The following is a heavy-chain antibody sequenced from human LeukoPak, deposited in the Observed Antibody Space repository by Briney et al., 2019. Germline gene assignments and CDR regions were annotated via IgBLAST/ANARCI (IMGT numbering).Heavy chain of an antibody. CDR2: ISGSGGST. CDR3: AKDLRSTGSYYLFDY. J-gene: IGHJ4*02. Sequence: PGGSLRLSCAASGFTFSSYGMSWVRQAPGKGLEWVSAISGSGGSTYYADSVKGRFTISRDNSKNTLYLQMNSLRAEDTAVYYCAKDLRSTGSYYLFDYWGQGTLVTVSS. V-gene: IGHV3-23*01. D-gene: IGHD3-10*01. CDR1: GFTFSSYG.